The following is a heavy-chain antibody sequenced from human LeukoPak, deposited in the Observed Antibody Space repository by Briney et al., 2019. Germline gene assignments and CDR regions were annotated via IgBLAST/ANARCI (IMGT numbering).Heavy chain of an antibody. J-gene: IGHJ6*03. CDR2: INPNSGGT. CDR1: GYTFTGYY. V-gene: IGHV1-2*02. D-gene: IGHD1-1*01. Sequence: GASVKVSCKASGYTFTGYYMHWVRQAPGQGLEWMGWINPNSGGTNYAQKFQGRVTMTRDTSISTAYMELSRLRSDDTAVYYCARGPGTSYYYYYMDVWGKGTTVTVSS. CDR3: ARGPGTSYYYYYMDV.